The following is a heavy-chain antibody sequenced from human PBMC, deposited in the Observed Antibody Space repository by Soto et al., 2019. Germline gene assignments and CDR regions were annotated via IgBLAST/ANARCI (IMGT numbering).Heavy chain of an antibody. CDR1: GGSISPYY. V-gene: IGHV4-4*07. D-gene: IGHD2-15*01. CDR3: ARGRYCLTGRCFPNWFDS. Sequence: SETLSLTCSVSGGSISPYYWSWIRQPAGKGLEWIGRIYASGSTNYNPSLKSRVTMSVATSKNQFSLKLTSVTAADTATYFCARGRYCLTGRCFPNWFDSWGQGTLVTVSS. CDR2: IYASGST. J-gene: IGHJ5*01.